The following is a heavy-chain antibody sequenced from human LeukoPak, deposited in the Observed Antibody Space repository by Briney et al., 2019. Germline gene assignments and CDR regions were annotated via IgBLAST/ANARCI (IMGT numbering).Heavy chain of an antibody. CDR2: INGDGSST. J-gene: IGHJ3*02. Sequence: GGSLRLSCAASGFTFSSCWMHWVRQAPGKGLVWVSRINGDGSSTTYADSVRGRFTISRDNAKNSLYLQMDSLRAEDTAVYYCASAYRGYSYGDKAFDIWGQGTMVTVSS. D-gene: IGHD5-18*01. CDR3: ASAYRGYSYGDKAFDI. V-gene: IGHV3-74*03. CDR1: GFTFSSCW.